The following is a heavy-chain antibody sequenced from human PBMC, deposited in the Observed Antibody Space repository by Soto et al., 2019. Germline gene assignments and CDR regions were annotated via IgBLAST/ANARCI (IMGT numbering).Heavy chain of an antibody. Sequence: SVKVSCKASGGTFSSYAISWVRQAPGQGLEWMGGIIPIFGTANYAQKFQGRVTITADESTSTAYMELSSLRSEDTAVYYCATATDRAGASWHYYDSSGYPDAFDIWGEGTLVTVS. CDR1: GGTFSSYA. J-gene: IGHJ3*02. CDR2: IIPIFGTA. D-gene: IGHD3-22*01. V-gene: IGHV1-69*13. CDR3: ATATDRAGASWHYYDSSGYPDAFDI.